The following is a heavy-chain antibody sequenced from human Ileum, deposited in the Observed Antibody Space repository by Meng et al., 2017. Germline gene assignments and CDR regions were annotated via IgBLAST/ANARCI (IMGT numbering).Heavy chain of an antibody. V-gene: IGHV1-18*01. CDR2: LGAHDGDT. CDR3: ARGTPGRSYSDY. Sequence: QVQPRQSGPEVKKHGASVKVSCKASDYTFTGYGVSWVRQAPGQGLEWMAWLGAHDGDTSHAPKFQGRVTVSADRPTATAYMELRSLRSDDTAVYYCARGTPGRSYSDYWGQGTLVTVSS. D-gene: IGHD3-10*01. CDR1: DYTFTGYG. J-gene: IGHJ4*02.